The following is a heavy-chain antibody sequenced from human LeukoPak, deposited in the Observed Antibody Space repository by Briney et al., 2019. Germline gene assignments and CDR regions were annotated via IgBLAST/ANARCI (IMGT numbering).Heavy chain of an antibody. Sequence: ASVKVSCKASGYTFTSYAMNWVRQAPGQGLEWMGWINTNTGNPTYAQGFTGRFVFSLDTSVSTAYLQISSLKAEDTAVYYCARVELRYFDWYYYHYYMDVWGKGTTVTVSS. CDR1: GYTFTSYA. CDR2: INTNTGNP. CDR3: ARVELRYFDWYYYHYYMDV. J-gene: IGHJ6*03. V-gene: IGHV7-4-1*02. D-gene: IGHD3-9*01.